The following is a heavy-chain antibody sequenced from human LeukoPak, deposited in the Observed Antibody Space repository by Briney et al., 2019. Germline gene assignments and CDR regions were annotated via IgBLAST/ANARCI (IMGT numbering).Heavy chain of an antibody. CDR2: ISGSGGTT. CDR3: AKGYYYGSGSYLVDY. Sequence: GGSLRLSCAASGFTFSSYGMSWVRQAPGKGLEWVSGISGSGGTTYYVDSVKGRFTISRDKSKNTLYLQMNSLRVEGTAVYYCAKGYYYGSGSYLVDYWGQGTLVTVSS. J-gene: IGHJ4*02. V-gene: IGHV3-23*01. D-gene: IGHD3-10*01. CDR1: GFTFSSYG.